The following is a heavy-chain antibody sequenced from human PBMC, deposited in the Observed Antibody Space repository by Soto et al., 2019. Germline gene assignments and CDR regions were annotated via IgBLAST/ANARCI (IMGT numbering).Heavy chain of an antibody. Sequence: SETLSLTCTVSGGSVSSGSYYWSWIRQPPGKGLEWIGYIYYSGSTNYNPSLKSRVTISVDTSKNQFSLKLSSVTAADTAVYYCARLIRGYSYGHFDYWGQGTLVTVSS. CDR1: GGSVSSGSYY. CDR3: ARLIRGYSYGHFDY. D-gene: IGHD5-18*01. V-gene: IGHV4-61*01. CDR2: IYYSGST. J-gene: IGHJ4*02.